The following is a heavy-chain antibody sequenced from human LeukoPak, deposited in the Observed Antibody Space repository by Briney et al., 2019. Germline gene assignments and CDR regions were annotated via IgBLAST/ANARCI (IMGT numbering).Heavy chain of an antibody. CDR2: ISSNSDDI. J-gene: IGHJ4*02. D-gene: IGHD2-15*01. Sequence: PGRSLRLSCVGSGFSFDEYAMHWVRQPPGKGLEWVAGISSNSDDIGYVDSVKGRFTISRDSAKKSLYLQMNSLRPEDTALYYCAKDRYCTSSSCPIDYWGRGTLVTVSS. CDR1: GFSFDEYA. V-gene: IGHV3-9*01. CDR3: AKDRYCTSSSCPIDY.